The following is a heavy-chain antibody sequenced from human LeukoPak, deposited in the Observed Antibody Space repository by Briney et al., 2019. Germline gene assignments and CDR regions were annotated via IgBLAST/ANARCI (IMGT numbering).Heavy chain of an antibody. V-gene: IGHV4-39*07. CDR1: GGSIRSRNSY. J-gene: IGHJ2*01. CDR3: ARAVMWFSWHFDL. CDR2: IFHSGSA. Sequence: PSETLSLTCNVSGGSIRSRNSYWGWIRQPPGKGLEWIASIFHSGSADYNPSLNRRSRIIVAPSKNQFFLELTSVTAADTAVYYCARAVMWFSWHFDLWGRGILVTVSS. D-gene: IGHD2-21*01.